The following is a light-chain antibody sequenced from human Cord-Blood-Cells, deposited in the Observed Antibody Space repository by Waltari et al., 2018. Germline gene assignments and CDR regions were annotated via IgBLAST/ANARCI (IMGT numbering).Light chain of an antibody. CDR2: DVS. CDR1: SSDVGGYNY. V-gene: IGLV2-14*01. CDR3: SSYTSSSTVV. Sequence: QSALTQPASVSASPGQSITISCPGTSSDVGGYNYVSWYQQHPGKAPKLMIYDVSKRPSGVSNRFSGSKSGNTASLTISGLQAEDEADYYCSSYTSSSTVVFGGGTKLTVL. J-gene: IGLJ2*01.